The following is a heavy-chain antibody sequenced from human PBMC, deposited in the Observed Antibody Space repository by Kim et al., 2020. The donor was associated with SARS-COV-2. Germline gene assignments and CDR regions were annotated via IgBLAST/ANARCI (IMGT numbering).Heavy chain of an antibody. D-gene: IGHD3-22*01. J-gene: IGHJ4*02. CDR3: ARSFGGDRYLDRNGYYWRFDY. V-gene: IGHV4-4*02. CDR2: IYHRGTI. Sequence: SETLSLTCAVSGASITNDDWWSWVRQPPGKGLEWIGEIYHRGTINYNPPLKSRVTISMDKSKNQFSLNLNSVTAADTAVYYCARSFGGDRYLDRNGYYWRFDYWGQGTLVTVSS. CDR1: GASITNDDW.